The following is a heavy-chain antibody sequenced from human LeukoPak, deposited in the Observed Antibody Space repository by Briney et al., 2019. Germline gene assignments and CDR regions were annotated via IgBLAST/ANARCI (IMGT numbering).Heavy chain of an antibody. CDR1: GGSFSGYY. D-gene: IGHD3-22*01. CDR2: IYHSGST. V-gene: IGHV4-34*01. J-gene: IGHJ4*02. CDR3: ATYYYDSSGYTFDY. Sequence: SETLSLTCAVYGGSFSGYYWSWIRQPPGKGLEWIGSIYHSGSTYYNPSLKSRVTISVDTSKNQFSLKLSSVTAADTAVYYCATYYYDSSGYTFDYWGQGTLVTVSS.